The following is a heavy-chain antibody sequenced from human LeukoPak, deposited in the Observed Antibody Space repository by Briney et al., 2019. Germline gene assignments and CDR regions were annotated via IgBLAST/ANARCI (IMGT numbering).Heavy chain of an antibody. CDR1: GYSFTSYW. D-gene: IGHD1-20*01. J-gene: IGHJ6*02. V-gene: IGHV5-51*01. Sequence: GESLKLSCKGSGYSFTSYWIGWVRQMPGKGREWMGIIYPGDSDTRYSPSFQGQVTISADKSTSTAYLQWSRLKASDTAMYYCARHNWIDYYHYYGMDVWGQGTTVTVSS. CDR3: ARHNWIDYYHYYGMDV. CDR2: IYPGDSDT.